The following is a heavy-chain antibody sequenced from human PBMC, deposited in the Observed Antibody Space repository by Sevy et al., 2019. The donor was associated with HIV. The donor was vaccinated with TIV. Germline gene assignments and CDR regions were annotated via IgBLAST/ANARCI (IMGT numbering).Heavy chain of an antibody. CDR2: ISPHNGDT. V-gene: IGHV1-18*01. CDR1: GYTFITYR. J-gene: IGHJ4*02. D-gene: IGHD2-15*01. Sequence: ASVKVSCKVSGYTFITYRITWVRQARGQGLEWMGWISPHNGDTNYAQKLQGRVTMITDTSANTAYMEVRGLRYDDTAVYYCARAYCSGGRCYSLAYWGQGTLVTVSS. CDR3: ARAYCSGGRCYSLAY.